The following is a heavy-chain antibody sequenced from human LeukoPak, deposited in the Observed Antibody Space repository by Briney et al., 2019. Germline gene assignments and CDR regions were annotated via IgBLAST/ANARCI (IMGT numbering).Heavy chain of an antibody. Sequence: KPGGSLRLSCVACGFSFSDYYMCWIRQAPGRGLEWISYISGSGSDLYYADSVKGRFTISRDNANNSLYLQMNSLRAEDTAVYYCARSIGYYYTMDVWGQGTTVTVSS. CDR3: ARSIGYYYTMDV. V-gene: IGHV3-11*01. J-gene: IGHJ6*02. CDR2: ISGSGSDL. CDR1: GFSFSDYY. D-gene: IGHD3-22*01.